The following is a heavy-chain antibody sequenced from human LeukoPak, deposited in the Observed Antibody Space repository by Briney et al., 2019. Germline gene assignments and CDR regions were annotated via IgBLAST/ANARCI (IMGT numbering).Heavy chain of an antibody. CDR2: INPSGGST. Sequence: GASVKVSCKASGYTFTSYYLHWVRQAPGQGLEWMGIINPSGGSTNYARKFQGRVTMTRDKSTSTVYMEVSSLRSEGTAVYYCARRYYDGMDVWGQGTTVTVSS. CDR3: ARRYYDGMDV. J-gene: IGHJ6*02. CDR1: GYTFTSYY. V-gene: IGHV1-46*01.